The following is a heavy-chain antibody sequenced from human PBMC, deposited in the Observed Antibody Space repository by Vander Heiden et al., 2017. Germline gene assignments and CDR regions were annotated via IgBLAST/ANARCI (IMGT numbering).Heavy chain of an antibody. J-gene: IGHJ3*02. D-gene: IGHD4-4*01. V-gene: IGHV3-33*01. Sequence: QVQLVESGGGVVQPGRSLRHSCAAYGVTFSSYGMHWVRQAPGKGLEWVAVIWYDGSNKYYADSVKGRFTISRDNSKNTLYLQMNSLRAEDTAVYYCARIQYQAFDIWGQGTMVTVSS. CDR1: GVTFSSYG. CDR2: IWYDGSNK. CDR3: ARIQYQAFDI.